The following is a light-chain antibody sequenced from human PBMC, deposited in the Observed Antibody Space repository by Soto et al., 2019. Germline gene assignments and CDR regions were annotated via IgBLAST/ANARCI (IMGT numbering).Light chain of an antibody. CDR3: CSYAGSSTWV. V-gene: IGLV2-23*01. Sequence: QSALTQPASVSGSPGQSITISCTGTSSDVGGYNLVSWYQQHPGKAPKLMIYEGNERPSGVSNRFSGSKSGNTASLTISGLQAEDEADYYCCSYAGSSTWVFGGGTQLTVL. CDR2: EGN. J-gene: IGLJ3*02. CDR1: SSDVGGYNL.